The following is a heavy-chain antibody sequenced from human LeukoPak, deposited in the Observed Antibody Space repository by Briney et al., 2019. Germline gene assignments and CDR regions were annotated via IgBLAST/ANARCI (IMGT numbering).Heavy chain of an antibody. D-gene: IGHD2-15*01. CDR2: IIPIFGTA. CDR3: ARSVPFNDCSGGSCYSLPWGPWFDP. Sequence: GASVKVSCKASGGTFSSYAISWVRQAPGQGLVWMGGIIPIFGTANYAQKFQGRVTITADESTSTAYMELSSLRSEDTAVYYCARSVPFNDCSGGSCYSLPWGPWFDPWGQGTLVTVSS. V-gene: IGHV1-69*13. CDR1: GGTFSSYA. J-gene: IGHJ5*02.